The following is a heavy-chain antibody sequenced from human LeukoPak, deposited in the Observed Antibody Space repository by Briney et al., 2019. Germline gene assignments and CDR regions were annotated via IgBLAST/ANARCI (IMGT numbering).Heavy chain of an antibody. Sequence: PSETLSLTCTASGGSISSYYWSWIRQPPGKGLEWIGYIYYSGSTNYNPSLKSRVTISVDTSKNQFSLKLSSVTAADTAVYYCARFDVYDSSGYLSAFDIWGQGTMVTVSS. V-gene: IGHV4-59*01. CDR1: GGSISSYY. CDR3: ARFDVYDSSGYLSAFDI. CDR2: IYYSGST. D-gene: IGHD3-22*01. J-gene: IGHJ3*02.